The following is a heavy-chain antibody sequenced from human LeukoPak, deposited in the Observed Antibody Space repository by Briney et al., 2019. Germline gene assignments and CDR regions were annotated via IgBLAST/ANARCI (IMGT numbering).Heavy chain of an antibody. V-gene: IGHV3-74*01. CDR1: GFTFSRYW. D-gene: IGHD3-22*01. J-gene: IGHJ5*02. Sequence: PGGSLRLSCAASGFTFSRYWIHWVRQAPGKGLEWVSRINPDGSTTTYADSVKGRFTISRDNAKNTVYLQMNSLRAEDTAVYYCARVLSGSWDWFDPWGQKTQVTVSS. CDR2: INPDGSTT. CDR3: ARVLSGSWDWFDP.